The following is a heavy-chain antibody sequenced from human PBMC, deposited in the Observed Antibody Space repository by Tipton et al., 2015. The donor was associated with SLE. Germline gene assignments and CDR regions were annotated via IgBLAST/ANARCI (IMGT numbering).Heavy chain of an antibody. Sequence: TLSLTCIVSGDSTSSSSYYWGWIRQPPGKGLEWIGEINYSGSTNYNPSLKSRVTISADTSKNQFSLKLTSVTAADTAVYYCARGLAVTTNPYFDLWGRGTLVTVSS. CDR1: GDSTSSSSYY. CDR2: INYSGST. J-gene: IGHJ2*01. D-gene: IGHD2-21*02. CDR3: ARGLAVTTNPYFDL. V-gene: IGHV4-39*07.